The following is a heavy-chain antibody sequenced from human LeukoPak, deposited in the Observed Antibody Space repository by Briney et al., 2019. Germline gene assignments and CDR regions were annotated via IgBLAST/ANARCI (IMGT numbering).Heavy chain of an antibody. D-gene: IGHD5-12*01. Sequence: SETLSLTCTVSGGSISSHYWAWLRQPPGRGLEWIGYTHYSGSTKYNPSLKSRVTMSVDRSKIQFSLRLTSVTAADTAVYYCAASTHDNGYGARWGQGILVTVSS. J-gene: IGHJ4*02. CDR2: THYSGST. CDR1: GGSISSHY. CDR3: AASTHDNGYGAR. V-gene: IGHV4-59*08.